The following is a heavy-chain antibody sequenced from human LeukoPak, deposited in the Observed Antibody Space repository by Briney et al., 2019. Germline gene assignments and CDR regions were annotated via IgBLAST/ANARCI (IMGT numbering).Heavy chain of an antibody. CDR3: ARNPPGWLQADY. Sequence: GGSLRLSCAASGFTFSSYGMHWVRRAPGKGLEWVAVISYDGSNKYYADSVKGRFTISRDNSKNTLYLQMNSLRAEDTAVYYCARNPPGWLQADYWGQGALVTVSS. D-gene: IGHD5-24*01. J-gene: IGHJ4*02. CDR1: GFTFSSYG. CDR2: ISYDGSNK. V-gene: IGHV3-30*03.